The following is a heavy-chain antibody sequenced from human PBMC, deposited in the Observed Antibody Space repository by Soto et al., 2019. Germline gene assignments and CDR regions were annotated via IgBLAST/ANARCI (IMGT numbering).Heavy chain of an antibody. Sequence: PSETLSLTCTVSGGSISSGGYYWSWIRQHPGKGLEWIGYIYYSGSTYYNPSLKSRVTISVDTSKNQFSLKLSSVTAADTAVYYCARGQLTATRREFDYWGQGTLVTVSS. CDR3: ARGQLTATRREFDY. D-gene: IGHD2-15*01. CDR1: GGSISSGGYY. V-gene: IGHV4-31*03. CDR2: IYYSGST. J-gene: IGHJ4*02.